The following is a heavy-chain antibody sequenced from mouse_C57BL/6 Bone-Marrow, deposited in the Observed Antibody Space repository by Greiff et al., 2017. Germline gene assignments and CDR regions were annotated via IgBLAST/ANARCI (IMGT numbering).Heavy chain of an antibody. CDR3: ARDLGYHYYFDY. V-gene: IGHV5-4*01. J-gene: IGHJ2*01. Sequence: DVMLVESGGGLVKPGGSLKLSCAASGFTFSSYAMSWVRQTPEKRLEWVATISDGGSYTYYPDNVKGRFTISRDNAKNNLYLQMSHLKSEDTAMYYCARDLGYHYYFDYWGQGTTLTVSS. CDR1: GFTFSSYA. D-gene: IGHD2-14*01. CDR2: ISDGGSYT.